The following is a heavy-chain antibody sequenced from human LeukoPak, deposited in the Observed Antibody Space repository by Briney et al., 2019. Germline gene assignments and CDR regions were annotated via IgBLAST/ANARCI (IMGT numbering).Heavy chain of an antibody. Sequence: SETLSLTCTVSGDSISDFSWTWIRQTPGKGLEWIGFISSSGTSHYSPSLESRVTFSLDTSKSQFSLSLKSATAADTAVYCCARVFRGAVTSNWFDPWGQGILVTVSS. CDR1: GDSISDFS. CDR3: ARVFRGAVTSNWFDP. CDR2: ISSSGTS. V-gene: IGHV4-59*01. D-gene: IGHD3-3*01. J-gene: IGHJ5*02.